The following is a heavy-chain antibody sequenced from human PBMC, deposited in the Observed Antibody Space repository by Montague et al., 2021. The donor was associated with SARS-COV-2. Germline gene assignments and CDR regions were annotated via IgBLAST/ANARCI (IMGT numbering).Heavy chain of an antibody. Sequence: SETLSLTCAVFGESFSRYYWSWIRQPPGKGLEWIGEISQSGKTKYNPSLQSRVSISLDTSRNQFSLKVSSVTAADTAIYYCARLGDGIVPSPILGLGPYYSFYCMDVWGKGTTVTVSS. CDR1: GESFSRYY. CDR2: ISQSGKT. D-gene: IGHD2-2*02. CDR3: ARLGDGIVPSPILGLGPYYSFYCMDV. J-gene: IGHJ6*03. V-gene: IGHV4-34*01.